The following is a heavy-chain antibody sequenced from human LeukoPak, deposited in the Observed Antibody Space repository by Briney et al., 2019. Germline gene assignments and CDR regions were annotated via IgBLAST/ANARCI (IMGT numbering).Heavy chain of an antibody. CDR2: ISAYNGNS. Sequence: APVKVSCKASGYTFTNYGISWVRQAPGQGLEWMGWISAYNGNSHYAQSLQGRLTFSTDTSTNTAYMELGSLRSDDTAVYYCARVSTYCTRSDCHDYWGEGTLVTVSS. V-gene: IGHV1-18*01. CDR3: ARVSTYCTRSDCHDY. J-gene: IGHJ4*02. CDR1: GYTFTNYG. D-gene: IGHD2-8*01.